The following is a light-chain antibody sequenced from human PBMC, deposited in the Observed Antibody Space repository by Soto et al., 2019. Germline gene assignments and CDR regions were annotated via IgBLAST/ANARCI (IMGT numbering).Light chain of an antibody. Sequence: QSALTQPASVSGSPGQSITISCTGTSSDVGGYTYVSWYQQHPGKAPKLMIYEVSNRPSGVSNRFSGSKSGNTASLTISGLQAEDEADYYCSAYTSSSTPYVFVTGTQLTVL. CDR3: SAYTSSSTPYV. CDR1: SSDVGGYTY. CDR2: EVS. J-gene: IGLJ1*01. V-gene: IGLV2-14*01.